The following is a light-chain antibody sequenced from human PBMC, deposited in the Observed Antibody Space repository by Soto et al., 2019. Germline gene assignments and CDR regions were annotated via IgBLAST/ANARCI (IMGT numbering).Light chain of an antibody. CDR2: EVS. V-gene: IGLV2-8*01. J-gene: IGLJ1*01. Sequence: QSVLTQPASGSGSPGQSITISCTGTSSDVGGYDYVAWYQQHPGKAPKLMVYEVSERPSGVPDRFSGSKSGNTASLTVSGLQADDEADYYCSSYSGTNYHYVFGTGTKVTV. CDR3: SSYSGTNYHYV. CDR1: SSDVGGYDY.